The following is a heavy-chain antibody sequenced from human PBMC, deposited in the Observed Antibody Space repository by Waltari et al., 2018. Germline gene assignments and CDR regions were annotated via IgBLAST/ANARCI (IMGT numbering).Heavy chain of an antibody. V-gene: IGHV3-33*01. D-gene: IGHD3-10*01. CDR2: IWYNGSNK. J-gene: IGHJ6*02. CDR1: GFTFSSYG. CDR3: ARSYYYGSGSYLYYYYGMDV. Sequence: QVQLVESGGGVVQPGRSLRLSCAASGFTFSSYGMHWVRQAPGKGLEWVAVIWYNGSNKNHADAVKGRFTISRDNSKNTLYLQMNSLRAEDTAVYYCARSYYYGSGSYLYYYYGMDVWGQGTTVTVSS.